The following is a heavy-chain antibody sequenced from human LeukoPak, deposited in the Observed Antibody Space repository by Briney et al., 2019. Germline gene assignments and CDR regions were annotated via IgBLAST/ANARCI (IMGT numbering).Heavy chain of an antibody. V-gene: IGHV3-30*18. D-gene: IGHD3-10*01. J-gene: IGHJ4*02. CDR2: MSYDGSDK. CDR3: AKDRGGDDAAFDY. Sequence: PGGSLRLSCADSGFTFSGYWMNWVRQAPGKGLEWVAVMSYDGSDKYYADSVKGRFTISRDNSKNTLYLQMNSLRAEDTAVYYCAKDRGGDDAAFDYWGQGTLVTVSS. CDR1: GFTFSGYW.